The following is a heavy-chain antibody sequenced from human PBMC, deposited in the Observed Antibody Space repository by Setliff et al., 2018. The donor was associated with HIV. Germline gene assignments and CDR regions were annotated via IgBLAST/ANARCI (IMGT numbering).Heavy chain of an antibody. J-gene: IGHJ6*03. Sequence: SVKVSCKASGYTFTSSGITWVRQAPGQGLEWMGWIGTYNGDTNYAQKFQGRVTMTTDTSTSTAYMELRSLISDDTAVYYCAREGLWFGDRGYYMDVWGTGTAVTVSS. CDR3: AREGLWFGDRGYYMDV. D-gene: IGHD3-10*01. CDR1: GYTFTSSG. CDR2: IGTYNGDT. V-gene: IGHV1-18*01.